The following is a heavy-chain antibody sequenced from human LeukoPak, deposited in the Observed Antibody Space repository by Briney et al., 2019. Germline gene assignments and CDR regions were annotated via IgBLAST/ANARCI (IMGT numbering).Heavy chain of an antibody. Sequence: PGGSLRLSCAASGFTFSTYAMTWVRQAPGKGLEWVSTISGSGGSTYYADSVKGRFTISRDSSKNTLYLQMNSLRAEDTAVYYCAKVPLLLDYYYYMDVWGKGTTVTVSS. D-gene: IGHD2-2*03. CDR3: AKVPLLLDYYYYMDV. J-gene: IGHJ6*03. CDR2: ISGSGGST. V-gene: IGHV3-23*01. CDR1: GFTFSTYA.